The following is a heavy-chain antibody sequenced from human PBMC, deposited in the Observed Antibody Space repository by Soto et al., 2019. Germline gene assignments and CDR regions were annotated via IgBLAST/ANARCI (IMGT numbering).Heavy chain of an antibody. CDR3: ARVIPGAEAWFGP. Sequence: ASVKVSCKASGYTFTNYGVTWVRQAPGQGLEWMGWISAYTDNPNYAQKFQGRVTMTIDTSPTTAYMDLRSLTSDDTAVYYCARVIPGAEAWFGPWGQGTLVTVST. D-gene: IGHD2-2*01. V-gene: IGHV1-18*01. CDR1: GYTFTNYG. J-gene: IGHJ5*02. CDR2: ISAYTDNP.